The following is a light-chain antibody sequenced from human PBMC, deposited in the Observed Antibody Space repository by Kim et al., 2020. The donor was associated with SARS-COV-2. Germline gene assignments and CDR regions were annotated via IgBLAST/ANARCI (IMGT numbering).Light chain of an antibody. CDR2: GAS. CDR1: QSVRSN. J-gene: IGKJ4*01. V-gene: IGKV3-15*01. Sequence: SPGERVTLSCRASQSVRSNLAWYQQRPGQAPRLLLHGASTRATDIPDRFSGSGSGTEFTLTIRSLQSEDLAVYYCQQYNDWPLLSFGGGTKVDIK. CDR3: QQYNDWPLLS.